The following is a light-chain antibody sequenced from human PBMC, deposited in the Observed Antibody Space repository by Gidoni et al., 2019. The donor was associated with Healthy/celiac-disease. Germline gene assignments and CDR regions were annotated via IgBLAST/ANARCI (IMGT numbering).Light chain of an antibody. CDR3: QQSYSTPRFT. CDR1: QSISSY. J-gene: IGKJ3*01. CDR2: AAS. V-gene: IGKV1-39*01. Sequence: DIQMTQSPSSLSASVGDRATITCRASQSISSYFNWYQQKPGKAPKLLIYAASSLQSGVPSRFSGSGSGTDFTLTISSLQPEDFATYYCQQSYSTPRFTFGPGTKVDIK.